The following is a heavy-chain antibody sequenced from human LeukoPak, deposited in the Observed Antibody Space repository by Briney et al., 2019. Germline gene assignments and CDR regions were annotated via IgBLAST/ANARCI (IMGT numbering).Heavy chain of an antibody. J-gene: IGHJ5*02. CDR2: ITSRSSHI. CDR1: GFTFGSYA. CDR3: ARDFWSGYYTGNCFDP. Sequence: GGSLRLSCAASGFTFGSYALNWVRQAPGKGLEWVSSITSRSSHIYYADSVKGRFTISRDNAKNSLYLQMNSLRAEDMAVYYCARDFWSGYYTGNCFDPWGQGTLVTVSS. D-gene: IGHD3-3*01. V-gene: IGHV3-21*01.